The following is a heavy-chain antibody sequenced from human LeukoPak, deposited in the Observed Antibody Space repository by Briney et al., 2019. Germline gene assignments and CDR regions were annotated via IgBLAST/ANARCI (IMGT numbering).Heavy chain of an antibody. V-gene: IGHV1-18*01. D-gene: IGHD4-23*01. CDR2: ISACNGNT. CDR1: GYTFTSYG. J-gene: IGHJ4*02. Sequence: GASVKVSCKASGYTFTSYGISWVRQAPGQGLEWMGWISACNGNTNYAQKLQGRVTMTTDTSTSTAYMELRSLRSDDTAVYYCARELDHGGNPGGRPLDYWGQGTLVTVSS. CDR3: ARELDHGGNPGGRPLDY.